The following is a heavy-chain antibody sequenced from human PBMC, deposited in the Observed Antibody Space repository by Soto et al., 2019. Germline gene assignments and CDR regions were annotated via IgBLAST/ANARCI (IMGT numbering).Heavy chain of an antibody. V-gene: IGHV3-64D*08. D-gene: IGHD1-20*01. CDR3: VRDNNWSFDY. CDR2: IGADGSGT. CDR1: GFPFRNFV. J-gene: IGHJ4*02. Sequence: GGSLSLSCSASGFPFRNFVLYWVRQAPGKGLEYVSSIGADGSGTYYADSVEGRFTISRDNSKNTLYLQMASLRAEDTAVYFCVRDNNWSFDYWGPGTLVTVSS.